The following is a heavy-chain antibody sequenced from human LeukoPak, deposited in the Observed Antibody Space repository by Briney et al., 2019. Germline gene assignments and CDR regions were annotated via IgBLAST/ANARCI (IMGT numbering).Heavy chain of an antibody. J-gene: IGHJ4*02. CDR2: IIPIFGTA. D-gene: IGHD3-22*01. CDR3: ARDDSSGYSFLGY. CDR1: GGTFSSYA. Sequence: GASVKVSCKASGGTFSSYAISWVRQAPGQGLEWMGGIIPIFGTANYAQKIQGRVTITADESTSTAYMELSSLRSEDTAVYYCARDDSSGYSFLGYWGQGTLVTVSS. V-gene: IGHV1-69*13.